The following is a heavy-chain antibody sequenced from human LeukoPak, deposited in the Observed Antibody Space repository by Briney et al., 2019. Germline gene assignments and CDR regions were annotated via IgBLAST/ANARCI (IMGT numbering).Heavy chain of an antibody. CDR1: GGSISSYY. D-gene: IGHD5-18*01. Sequence: PSETLSLTCTVSGGSISSYYWSWIRQPPGKGLEWIGYIYYSGSTNYNSSLKSRVTISVDTSKNQFSLKLSSVTAADTAVYYCARATAMVTLDYWGQGTLVTVSS. V-gene: IGHV4-59*01. J-gene: IGHJ4*02. CDR2: IYYSGST. CDR3: ARATAMVTLDY.